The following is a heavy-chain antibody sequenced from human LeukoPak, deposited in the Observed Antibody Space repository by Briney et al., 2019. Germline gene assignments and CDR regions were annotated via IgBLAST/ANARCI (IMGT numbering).Heavy chain of an antibody. Sequence: GGSLRLSCAASGFTFSSYAMHWVRQAPGKGLEWVAVISYDGSNKYYADSVKGRFTISRDNSKNTLYLQMNSLRAEDTAVYYCARFDYGDYQYYFDYWGQGTLVTVSS. CDR2: ISYDGSNK. V-gene: IGHV3-30-3*01. CDR3: ARFDYGDYQYYFDY. CDR1: GFTFSSYA. D-gene: IGHD4-17*01. J-gene: IGHJ4*02.